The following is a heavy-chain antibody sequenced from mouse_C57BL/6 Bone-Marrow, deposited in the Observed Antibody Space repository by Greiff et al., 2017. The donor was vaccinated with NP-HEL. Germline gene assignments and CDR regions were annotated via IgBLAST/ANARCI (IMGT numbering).Heavy chain of an antibody. CDR3: ARATYCDCDGDMDY. J-gene: IGHJ4*01. CDR1: GYTFTDYY. V-gene: IGHV1-26*01. Sequence: EVQLQQSGPELVKPGASVKISCKASGYTFTDYYVNWVKQSHGKSLEWIGDINPNNGGTSYNQKFKGKATLTVDKSSSTAYMELRSLTSEDSAVYDCARATYCDCDGDMDYGGWGTGVTVSA. D-gene: IGHD2-4*01. CDR2: INPNNGGT.